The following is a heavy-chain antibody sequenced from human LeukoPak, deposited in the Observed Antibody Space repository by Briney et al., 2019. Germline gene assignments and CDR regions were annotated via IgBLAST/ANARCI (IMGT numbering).Heavy chain of an antibody. CDR2: IRDDGSNK. CDR1: GFTFSSYG. D-gene: IGHD6-6*01. J-gene: IGHJ4*02. CDR3: ARGDSSSSPVGTFDY. Sequence: GGSLRLSCAASGFTFSSYGIHWVRQAPGKGLEWVAFIRDDGSNKYYADSVKGRFTISRDNSKNTLYLQMGSLRAEDMAVYYCARGDSSSSPVGTFDYWGQGTLVTVSS. V-gene: IGHV3-30*02.